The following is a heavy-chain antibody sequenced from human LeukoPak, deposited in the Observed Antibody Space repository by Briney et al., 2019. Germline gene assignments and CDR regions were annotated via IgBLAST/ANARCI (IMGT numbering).Heavy chain of an antibody. Sequence: GGSLRLSCAVSRFAFSNYGMSWVRQAPGKGLEWVSAISGSGGSTYYADSVKGRFTISRDNSKNTLYLQMNSLRAEDTAVYYCARDGYGGNSVPEYYFDYWGQGTLVTVSS. CDR1: RFAFSNYG. CDR3: ARDGYGGNSVPEYYFDY. CDR2: ISGSGGST. D-gene: IGHD4-23*01. V-gene: IGHV3-23*01. J-gene: IGHJ4*02.